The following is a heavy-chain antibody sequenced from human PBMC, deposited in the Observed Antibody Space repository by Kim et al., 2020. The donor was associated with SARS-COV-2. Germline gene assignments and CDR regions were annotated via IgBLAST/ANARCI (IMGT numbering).Heavy chain of an antibody. Sequence: EEYYVDSVKGRFTISRDNAKNCLYLQMNGLGVEDTAVYCCVRDVVRVVGYWGQGTLVTVSS. J-gene: IGHJ4*02. V-gene: IGHV3-7*01. D-gene: IGHD3-10*01. CDR2: EE. CDR3: VRDVVRVVGY.